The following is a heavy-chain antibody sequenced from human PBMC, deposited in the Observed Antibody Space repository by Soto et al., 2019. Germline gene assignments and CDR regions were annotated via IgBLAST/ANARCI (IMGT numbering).Heavy chain of an antibody. CDR1: GFTFDDYA. CDR3: TKGASTSCFSAFDL. D-gene: IGHD2-2*01. Sequence: EVQLVESGGGVVQPDRSLRLSCTASGFTFDDYAMNWVRQAPGKGLEWVSSISWNSGNIVYADSVRGRFTISRDNAKTSLHLQMNSLRAEDTAFSYCTKGASTSCFSAFDLWGQGTMVTVSS. J-gene: IGHJ3*01. CDR2: ISWNSGNI. V-gene: IGHV3-9*01.